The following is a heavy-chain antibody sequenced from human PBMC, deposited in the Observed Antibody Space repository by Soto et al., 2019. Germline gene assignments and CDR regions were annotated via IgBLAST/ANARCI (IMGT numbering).Heavy chain of an antibody. J-gene: IGHJ6*02. CDR1: GYTFTSYG. Sequence: ASVKVSCKASGYTFTSYGMSWVRQAPGQGLEWMGWISAYNGNTNYAQKLQGRVTMTTDTSTSTAYMELRSLRSDDTAVYYCARDPSTYYDFWSGYLNYYYYGMDVWGQGTTVTVSS. D-gene: IGHD3-3*01. V-gene: IGHV1-18*01. CDR3: ARDPSTYYDFWSGYLNYYYYGMDV. CDR2: ISAYNGNT.